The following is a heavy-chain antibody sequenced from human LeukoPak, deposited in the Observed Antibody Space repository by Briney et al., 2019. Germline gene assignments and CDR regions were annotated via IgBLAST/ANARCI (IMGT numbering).Heavy chain of an antibody. CDR3: ARQQVPATKDYFDY. J-gene: IGHJ4*02. D-gene: IGHD2-2*01. CDR2: KNEDGREK. CDR1: GFTFSTYW. V-gene: IGHV3-7*01. Sequence: PGGSLRLSCAASGFTFSTYWMTWVRQAPGKGLEWLANKNEDGREKHYVDSVKGRFTISRDNAKNSLFLQMNSLGAEDTAVYYCARQQVPATKDYFDYWGQGTLVTVSS.